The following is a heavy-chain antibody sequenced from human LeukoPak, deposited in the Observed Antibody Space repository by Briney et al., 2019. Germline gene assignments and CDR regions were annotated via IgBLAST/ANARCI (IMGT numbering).Heavy chain of an antibody. Sequence: GGSLRLSCAASGFSVNTNYMSWVRQAPGTGLEWVSVIYNGDTTDYIDSVKGRFTISRDNSKNTVFLQMNSLRAEDTAVYFCAKDVRGGCDGGSCYYWGQGTLVTVSS. V-gene: IGHV3-53*01. D-gene: IGHD2-15*01. CDR3: AKDVRGGCDGGSCYY. CDR2: IYNGDTT. J-gene: IGHJ4*02. CDR1: GFSVNTNY.